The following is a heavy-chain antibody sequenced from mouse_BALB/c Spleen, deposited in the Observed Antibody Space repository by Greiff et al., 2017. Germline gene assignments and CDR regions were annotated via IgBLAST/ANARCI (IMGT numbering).Heavy chain of an antibody. V-gene: IGHV3-6*02. J-gene: IGHJ3*01. CDR1: GYPITSGYY. CDR2: ISYDGSN. Sequence: EVQLVESGPGLVKPSQSLSLTCSVTGYPITSGYYWNWIRQFPGNKLEWMGYISYDGSNNYNPSLKNRISITRDTSKNQFFLKLNSVTTEDTATYYCARDAYWGQGTLVTVSA. CDR3: ARDAY.